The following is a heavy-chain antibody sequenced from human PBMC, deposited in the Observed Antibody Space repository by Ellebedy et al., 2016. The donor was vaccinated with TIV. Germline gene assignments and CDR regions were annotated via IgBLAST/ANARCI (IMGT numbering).Heavy chain of an antibody. D-gene: IGHD3-9*01. J-gene: IGHJ4*02. CDR3: ARGPKYYDILTGYYMRNYYFDY. Sequence: SETLSLXXAVYGGSFSGYYWSWIRQPPGKGLEWIGEINHSGSTNYNPSLKSRVTISVDTSKNQFSLKLSSLTAADTAVYYCARGPKYYDILTGYYMRNYYFDYWGQGTLVTVSS. CDR2: INHSGST. CDR1: GGSFSGYY. V-gene: IGHV4-34*01.